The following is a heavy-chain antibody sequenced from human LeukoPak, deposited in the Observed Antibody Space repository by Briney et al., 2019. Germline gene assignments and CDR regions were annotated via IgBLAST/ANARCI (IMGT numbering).Heavy chain of an antibody. CDR1: GGSISRYY. CDR3: ARGAAATY. D-gene: IGHD6-13*01. Sequence: SETLSLTCTVSGGSISRYYWSWIRQPPGKGLEWIGYIYSSGSTNYNPSLKSRVTVSVDTSKNQFSLKLSSVTAADTAVYYCARGAAATYWGQGTLVTVSS. J-gene: IGHJ4*02. V-gene: IGHV4-59*01. CDR2: IYSSGST.